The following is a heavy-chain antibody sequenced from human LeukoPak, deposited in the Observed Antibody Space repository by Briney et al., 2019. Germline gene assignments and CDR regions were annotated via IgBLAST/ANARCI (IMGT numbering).Heavy chain of an antibody. J-gene: IGHJ6*02. V-gene: IGHV4-59*01. CDR2: IYYSGST. CDR1: GGSISSYY. Sequence: SETLSLTCTVSGGSISSYYWSWIRQPPGKGLEWIGYIYYSGSTNYNPSLRSRVTISVDTSKNQFSLKLSSVTAADTAVYYCARSYSSSWSRMGYYYGMDVWGQGTTVTVSS. D-gene: IGHD6-13*01. CDR3: ARSYSSSWSRMGYYYGMDV.